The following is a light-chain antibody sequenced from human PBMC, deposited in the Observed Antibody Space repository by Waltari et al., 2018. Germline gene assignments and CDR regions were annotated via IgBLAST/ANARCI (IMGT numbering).Light chain of an antibody. CDR3: QQRSNWPPIT. Sequence: EIVLTQSPATLSLSPGERATLSCRASQSVDSYLDWYQQKPGQAPRLLIYDASNRATGIPARFSGSGSGTDFTLTISSLEPEDFAVYYCQQRSNWPPITFGQGTRLEIK. CDR1: QSVDSY. J-gene: IGKJ5*01. V-gene: IGKV3-11*01. CDR2: DAS.